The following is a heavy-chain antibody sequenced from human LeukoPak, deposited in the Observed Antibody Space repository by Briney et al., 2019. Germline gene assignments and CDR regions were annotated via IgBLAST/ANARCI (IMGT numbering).Heavy chain of an antibody. CDR1: GGSINSYY. Sequence: SETLSLTCTVSGGSINSYYWSWIRQPPGKGLEWIGYIYYSGSTNYNPSLKSRVTISVDTSKNQFSLRLSSVTAADTAVYYCAREASRQAIHAFDPWGQGTLVTVSA. CDR3: AREASRQAIHAFDP. D-gene: IGHD2-21*01. V-gene: IGHV4-59*01. CDR2: IYYSGST. J-gene: IGHJ5*02.